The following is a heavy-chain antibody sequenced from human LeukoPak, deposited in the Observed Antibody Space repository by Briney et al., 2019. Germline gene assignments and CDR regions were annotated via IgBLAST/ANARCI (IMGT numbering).Heavy chain of an antibody. CDR2: IKQDGSEK. J-gene: IGHJ3*02. V-gene: IGHV3-7*01. Sequence: AGSLRLSCAASGFTFNSYWMSWVRQAPGQGLEWVANIKQDGSEKYYVVSVKGRFTISRDNAKNSLYLQMNSLRAEDTAVYYCARPIGYSSGWSPFDIGGQGKMVTVSS. D-gene: IGHD6-19*01. CDR1: GFTFNSYW. CDR3: ARPIGYSSGWSPFDI.